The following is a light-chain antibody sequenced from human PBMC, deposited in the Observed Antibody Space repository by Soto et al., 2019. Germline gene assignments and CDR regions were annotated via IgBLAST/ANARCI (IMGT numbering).Light chain of an antibody. CDR3: LQDYSYPWT. V-gene: IGKV1-6*01. J-gene: IGKJ1*01. Sequence: AIQMTQSPSSLSASVVDRVTITCLASQVIRNDLGWYQQKPGQAPKFLIYSASSLQSGVPSRFSGSGSGTDFTLTISSLQPEDFATYYCLQDYSYPWTFGQGTKVDIK. CDR2: SAS. CDR1: QVIRND.